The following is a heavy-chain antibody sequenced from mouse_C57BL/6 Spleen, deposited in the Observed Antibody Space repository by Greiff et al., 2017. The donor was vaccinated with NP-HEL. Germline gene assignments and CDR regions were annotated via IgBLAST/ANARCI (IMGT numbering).Heavy chain of an antibody. V-gene: IGHV1-76*01. CDR1: GHTFTDYY. J-gene: IGHJ2*01. D-gene: IGHD2-1*01. Sequence: QVQLQQSGAELVRPGASVKLSCKASGHTFTDYYINWVKQRPGQGLEWIARIYPGSGNTYYNEKFKGKATLTAEKSSSTAYMQLSSLTSEDSAVYFCARGGNPYYFDYWGQGTTLTVSS. CDR3: ARGGNPYYFDY. CDR2: IYPGSGNT.